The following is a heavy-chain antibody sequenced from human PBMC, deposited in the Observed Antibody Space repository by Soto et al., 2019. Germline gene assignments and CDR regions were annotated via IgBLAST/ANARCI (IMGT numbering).Heavy chain of an antibody. CDR1: GYTFTSHG. CDR3: ARLLTEGVTYREDAFDI. J-gene: IGHJ3*02. CDR2: ISTYNGKT. V-gene: IGHV1-18*01. D-gene: IGHD3-9*01. Sequence: QDQLVQSGGEVKKPGASVKVSCKTSGYTFTSHGISWVRQAPGQGLEWMGWISTYNGKTDYAQKFKGRITMTADTRTSTAYMEVRSLRSDDTAIYYCARLLTEGVTYREDAFDIWGQGTKVTVSS.